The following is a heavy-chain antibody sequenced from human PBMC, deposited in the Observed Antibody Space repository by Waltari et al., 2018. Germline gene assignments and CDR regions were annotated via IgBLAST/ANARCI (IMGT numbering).Heavy chain of an antibody. J-gene: IGHJ5*02. CDR2: MHTKWNT. Sequence: QLQLQESGSGLVKPSETLSLSCFVSGASFCSYSWAWFRQSPGKGVVWIGTMHTKWNTYYNPSFNSRFSIAVDMSKHQFSRKLSSLTAADTAVYYCARIPTGYPNWVDPWGQGTLVTVSS. D-gene: IGHD6-13*01. V-gene: IGHV4-39*01. CDR3: ARIPTGYPNWVDP. CDR1: GASFCSYS.